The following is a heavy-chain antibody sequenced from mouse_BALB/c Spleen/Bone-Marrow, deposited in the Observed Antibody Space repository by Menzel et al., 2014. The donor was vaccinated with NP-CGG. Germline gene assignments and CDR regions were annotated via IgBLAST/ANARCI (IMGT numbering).Heavy chain of an antibody. D-gene: IGHD2-2*01. CDR3: ARSYGYERSWFAY. V-gene: IGHV1-18*01. Sequence: EVKVVDSGPELVKPGASVKISCKTSGYTFTEYTMHWVKQSHGKSLEWIGGINPNNGGTSYNQKFKGKATLTVDKSSSTAYMELRSLTSEDSAVYYCARSYGYERSWFAYWGHGTLVTVSA. J-gene: IGHJ3*01. CDR2: INPNNGGT. CDR1: GYTFTEYT.